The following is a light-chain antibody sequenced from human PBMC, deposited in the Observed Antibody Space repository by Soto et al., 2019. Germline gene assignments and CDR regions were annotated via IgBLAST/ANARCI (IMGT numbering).Light chain of an antibody. Sequence: VLTQPPSASGTPGQRVTISCSGSSSNIGSNYVYWYQQLPGTAPKLLIYRNNQRPSGVPDRFSGSKSGTSASLAISGLRSQDEADYYCAAWDDSLSGYVFGTGTKVTVI. CDR2: RNN. J-gene: IGLJ1*01. V-gene: IGLV1-47*01. CDR3: AAWDDSLSGYV. CDR1: SSNIGSNY.